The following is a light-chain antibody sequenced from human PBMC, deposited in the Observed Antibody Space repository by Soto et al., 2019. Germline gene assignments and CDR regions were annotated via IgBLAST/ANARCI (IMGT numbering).Light chain of an antibody. V-gene: IGLV2-14*01. J-gene: IGLJ1*01. CDR1: NNYVGGYSY. CDR3: ASYTTSSTYV. Sequence: QSVLTQPASVSWSPGQSIGIFRPGNNNYVGGYSYVSWYQQQPGKAPKLVISDVSNRPSGVSDRFSGSKSGNTASLTISGLQTEDEADYYCASYTTSSTYVFGTGTKVTVL. CDR2: DVS.